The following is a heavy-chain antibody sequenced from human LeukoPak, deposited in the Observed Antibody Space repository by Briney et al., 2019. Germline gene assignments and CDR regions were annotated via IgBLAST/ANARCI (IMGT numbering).Heavy chain of an antibody. CDR2: INHSGST. CDR1: GGSFSGYY. CDR3: ARGRYSSGLDY. J-gene: IGHJ4*02. Sequence: SETLYLTCAVYGGSFSGYYWSWIRQPPGKGLEWIGEINHSGSTNYNPSLKSRVTISVDTSKNQFSLKLSSVTAADTAVYYCARGRYSSGLDYWGQGTLVTVSS. V-gene: IGHV4-34*01. D-gene: IGHD6-19*01.